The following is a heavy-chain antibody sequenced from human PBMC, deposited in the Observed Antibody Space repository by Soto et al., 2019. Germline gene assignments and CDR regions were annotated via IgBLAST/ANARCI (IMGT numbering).Heavy chain of an antibody. CDR2: ISWDSGSI. V-gene: IGHV3-9*01. D-gene: IGHD3-10*01. CDR3: AKDTGAGYYGSGSYYWYFDL. CDR1: GLPFDDYA. Sequence: GGSLRLSCAASGLPFDDYAMHWVRQAPGKGLEWVSGISWDSGSIGYADSVKGRFTISRDNAKNSLYLQMNSLRAEDTALYYCAKDTGAGYYGSGSYYWYFDLWGRGTLVTVSS. J-gene: IGHJ2*01.